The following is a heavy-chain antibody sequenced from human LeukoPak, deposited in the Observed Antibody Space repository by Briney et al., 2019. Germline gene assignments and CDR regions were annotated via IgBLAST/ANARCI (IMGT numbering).Heavy chain of an antibody. CDR3: ARDLGYDSSGYHY. V-gene: IGHV4-4*07. J-gene: IGHJ4*02. Sequence: PSETLSLTCAVSGDSFSTYYWTWIRQPAGKGLEWIGRIYTTGSTNYNPSPRSRGTMSIETTKKQFSLKLNSVTAADTAVYYCARDLGYDSSGYHYWGQGTLVTVSS. CDR1: GDSFSTYY. D-gene: IGHD3-22*01. CDR2: IYTTGST.